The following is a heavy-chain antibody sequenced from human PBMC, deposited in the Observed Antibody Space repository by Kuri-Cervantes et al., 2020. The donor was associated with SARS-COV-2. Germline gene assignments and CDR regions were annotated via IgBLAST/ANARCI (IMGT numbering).Heavy chain of an antibody. CDR3: ARVSGGDYSFHY. D-gene: IGHD2-21*02. J-gene: IGHJ4*02. CDR2: IVVGSGNT. V-gene: IGHV1-58*01. Sequence: SVKVSCKASGFTFTSSAVQWVRQARGQRLEWIGWIVVGSGNTNYAQKFQERVTMTRDTSTSTVYMELSSLRSEDTAVYYCARVSGGDYSFHYWGQGTLVTVSS. CDR1: GFTFTSSA.